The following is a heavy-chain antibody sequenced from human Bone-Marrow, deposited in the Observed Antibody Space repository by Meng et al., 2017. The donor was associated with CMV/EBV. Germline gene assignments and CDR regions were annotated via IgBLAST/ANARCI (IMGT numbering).Heavy chain of an antibody. J-gene: IGHJ3*02. Sequence: SETLSLTCTVSGGFISSYYWSWIRQPPGKGLEWIGYIYYSGSTNYNPSLKSRVTISVDTSKNQFSLKLSSVTAADTAVYYCARGNVLRFFSPAPDAFDIWGQGTMVTVSS. CDR2: IYYSGST. CDR1: GGFISSYY. CDR3: ARGNVLRFFSPAPDAFDI. V-gene: IGHV4-59*01. D-gene: IGHD3-3*01.